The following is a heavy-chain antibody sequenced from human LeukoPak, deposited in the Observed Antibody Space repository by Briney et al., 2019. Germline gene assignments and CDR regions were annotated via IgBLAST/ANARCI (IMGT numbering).Heavy chain of an antibody. V-gene: IGHV4-34*01. CDR2: VNHGGGA. CDR1: GGSFSGYY. CDR3: ARANAVTTVLFDL. D-gene: IGHD4-17*01. Sequence: SETLSLTCAVYGGSFSGYYWSWIRQPPGKGLEWLGEVNHGGGANYNPSLKSRVTMSVDTSKNHFSLELSSVTAADTAIYYFARANAVTTVLFDLWGRGTLVTVSS. J-gene: IGHJ2*01.